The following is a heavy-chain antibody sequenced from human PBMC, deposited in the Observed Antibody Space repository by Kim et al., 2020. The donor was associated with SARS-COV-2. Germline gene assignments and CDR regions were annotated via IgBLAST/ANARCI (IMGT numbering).Heavy chain of an antibody. D-gene: IGHD1-7*01. Sequence: SETLSLTCTVSGGSISSSSYYWGWIRQPPGKGLEWIGSIYYSGSTYYNPSLKSRVTIYVDTSKNQFSLKLSSVTAADTAVYYCARLGTYYYYGMDVWGQGTTVTVSS. CDR3: ARLGTYYYYGMDV. CDR2: IYYSGST. J-gene: IGHJ6*02. CDR1: GGSISSSSYY. V-gene: IGHV4-39*01.